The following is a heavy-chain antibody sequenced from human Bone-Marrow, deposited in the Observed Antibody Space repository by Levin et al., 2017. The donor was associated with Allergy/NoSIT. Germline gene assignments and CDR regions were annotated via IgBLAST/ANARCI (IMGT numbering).Heavy chain of an antibody. V-gene: IGHV4-59*01. J-gene: IGHJ6*02. CDR1: SGSIGHYY. CDR2: IHYSGNT. D-gene: IGHD6-6*01. Sequence: SQTLSLTCTVSSGSIGHYYWSWIRRPPGKGLEWIGYIHYSGNTNYNPSLKSRVTISRDTSKNQISLKVTSVTAADTAMYYCARDHHGMAAPGGGMDVWGQGTTVTVSS. CDR3: ARDHHGMAAPGGGMDV.